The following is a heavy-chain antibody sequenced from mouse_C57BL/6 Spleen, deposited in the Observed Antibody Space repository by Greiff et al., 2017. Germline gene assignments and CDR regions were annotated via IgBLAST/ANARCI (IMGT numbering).Heavy chain of an antibody. V-gene: IGHV5-17*01. Sequence: EVQLVESGGGLVKPGGSLKLSCAASGFTFSDYGMHWVRQAPEQGLEWVAYISTGSSTIYYAATVKGRFTISRDNATNTLFLQMTSLRSEDTAMYYCARSCHYYAMDYWGQGTSVTVSS. CDR1: GFTFSDYG. CDR2: ISTGSSTI. CDR3: ARSCHYYAMDY. D-gene: IGHD3-3*01. J-gene: IGHJ4*01.